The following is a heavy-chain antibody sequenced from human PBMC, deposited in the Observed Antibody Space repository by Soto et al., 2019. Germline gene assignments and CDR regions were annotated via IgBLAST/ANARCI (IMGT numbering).Heavy chain of an antibody. D-gene: IGHD2-21*02. CDR2: INHSGNT. V-gene: IGHV4-34*01. J-gene: IGHJ5*01. Sequence: QEQLQQGGAGLLKPSESLSLTCVVYGGSFSGYYWSWIRQPPGKGLEWIGEINHSGNTNYNPSLKSRVTISTDTSKNQFSLNLNSVPAADTAVYYCARGPAVTLPWDFINSRGQGTQVAVSS. CDR3: ARGPAVTLPWDFINS. CDR1: GGSFSGYY.